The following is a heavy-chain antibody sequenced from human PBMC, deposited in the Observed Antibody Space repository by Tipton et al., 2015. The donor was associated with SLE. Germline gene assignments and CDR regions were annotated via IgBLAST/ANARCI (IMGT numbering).Heavy chain of an antibody. V-gene: IGHV3-7*01. J-gene: IGHJ4*02. D-gene: IGHD3-9*01. CDR1: GFTFSRYW. CDR3: ARHDTLTGFFDN. Sequence: SLRLSCVASGFTFSRYWMSWVRQAPGKGLECVANMDQDGSEKEFGDSVRGRFSISRDNAKNSLYLQMNSLTAEDTAVYYCARHDTLTGFFDNWGQGTLVTVSS. CDR2: MDQDGSEK.